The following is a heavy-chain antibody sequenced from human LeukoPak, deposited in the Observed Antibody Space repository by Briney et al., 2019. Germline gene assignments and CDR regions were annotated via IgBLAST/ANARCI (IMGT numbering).Heavy chain of an antibody. V-gene: IGHV3-7*01. D-gene: IGHD2-2*02. CDR1: GFTFSSYW. CDR3: SRDVSRDISCYTA. Sequence: GGSLRLSCAASGFTFSSYWMTWVRQAPGKGLEWVANIKPDGSEKYYVDSVKGRFTISRDNAKNSLYLQMNSLRAEDTAIYYCSRDVSRDISCYTAWGQGTLVTVSS. J-gene: IGHJ4*02. CDR2: IKPDGSEK.